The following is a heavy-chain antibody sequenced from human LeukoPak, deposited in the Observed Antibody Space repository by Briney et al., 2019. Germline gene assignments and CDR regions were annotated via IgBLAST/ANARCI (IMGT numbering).Heavy chain of an antibody. CDR3: ARDPTTVTTIFDS. CDR2: INHSGST. Sequence: SETLSLTCAVYGGSFSGYYWSWIRQPPGKGLEWIGEINHSGSTNYNPSLKGRVSMSGDTSKNQVSLKLRSVTAADTAVYYCARDPTTVTTIFDSWGQGTLVTVSS. J-gene: IGHJ4*02. CDR1: GGSFSGYY. V-gene: IGHV4-34*01. D-gene: IGHD4-17*01.